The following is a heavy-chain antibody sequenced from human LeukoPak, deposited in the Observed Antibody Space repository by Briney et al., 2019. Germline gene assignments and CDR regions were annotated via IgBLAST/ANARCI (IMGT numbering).Heavy chain of an antibody. V-gene: IGHV3-30*18. Sequence: GGSLRLSCAASGFTFSSYGMHWVRQAPGKGLEWVSVISYDGSNKYYADSVKGRFTISRDNSKNTLYLQMNSLRAEDTAVYYCAKQEYYYDSSGYYCGGLDYWGQGTLVTVSS. J-gene: IGHJ4*02. CDR2: ISYDGSNK. CDR1: GFTFSSYG. CDR3: AKQEYYYDSSGYYCGGLDY. D-gene: IGHD3-22*01.